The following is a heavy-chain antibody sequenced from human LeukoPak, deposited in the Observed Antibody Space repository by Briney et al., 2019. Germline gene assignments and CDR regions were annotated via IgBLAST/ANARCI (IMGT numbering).Heavy chain of an antibody. CDR2: IIPIFGTA. J-gene: IGHJ6*03. V-gene: IGHV1-69*05. D-gene: IGHD6-19*01. Sequence: ASVKVSCKASGGTFSSYAISWVRQAPGQGLEWMGGIIPIFGTANYAQKFQGRVTITTDESTSTAYMELSSLRSEDTAVYYCARDQSSGWSPYYYYYMDVWGKGTTVTVSS. CDR3: ARDQSSGWSPYYYYYMDV. CDR1: GGTFSSYA.